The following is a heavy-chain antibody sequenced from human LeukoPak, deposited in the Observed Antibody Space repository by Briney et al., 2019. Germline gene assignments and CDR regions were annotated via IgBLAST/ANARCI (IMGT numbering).Heavy chain of an antibody. CDR3: ARGNGDYFNWYFDL. V-gene: IGHV1-18*01. CDR2: ISAYNGNT. CDR1: GYTFTSYG. Sequence: ASVKVSCKASGYTFTSYGISWVRQAPGQGLEWMGWISAYNGNTNYAQKLQGRVTMTTDTSTSTAYMELRTLRSDDTAMYYCARGNGDYFNWYFDLWGRGTLVTVSS. J-gene: IGHJ2*01. D-gene: IGHD4-17*01.